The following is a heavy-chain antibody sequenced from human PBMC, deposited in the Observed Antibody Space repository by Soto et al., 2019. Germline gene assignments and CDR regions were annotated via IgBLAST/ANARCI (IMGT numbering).Heavy chain of an antibody. CDR2: VNPNNGHT. CDR1: GYTFTSYD. Sequence: QVQLVQSGAEVKKPGASVKVSCKASGYTFTSYDINWVRQATGQGLEWMGWVNPNNGHTGYAQKFQGRVTMPRNTSISTAYMELDSLRSEDTAVYYCVRLFYYGSGSWVEWGQGTLVTVSS. CDR3: VRLFYYGSGSWVE. D-gene: IGHD3-10*01. V-gene: IGHV1-8*01. J-gene: IGHJ4*02.